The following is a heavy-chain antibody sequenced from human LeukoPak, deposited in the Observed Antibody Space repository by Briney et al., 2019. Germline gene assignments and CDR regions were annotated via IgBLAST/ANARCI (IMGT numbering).Heavy chain of an antibody. CDR1: GFTFSSYW. CDR3: ARGGWAWQQLVSEY. Sequence: LPGGSLRLSCAASGFTFSSYWMHWVRQAPGKGQVWVSRINSDGSSTSYADSVKGRFTISRDNAKNTLYLQMNSLRAEDTAVYYCARGGWAWQQLVSEYWGQGTLVTVSS. CDR2: INSDGSST. V-gene: IGHV3-74*01. D-gene: IGHD6-13*01. J-gene: IGHJ4*02.